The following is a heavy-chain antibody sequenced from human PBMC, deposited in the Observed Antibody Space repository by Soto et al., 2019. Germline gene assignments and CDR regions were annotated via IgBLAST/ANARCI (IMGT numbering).Heavy chain of an antibody. CDR2: INPSGGST. CDR1: GYTFTTYY. Sequence: QVQLVQSGAEVKKPGASVKVSCKASGYTFTTYYMHWVRQAPGEGLEWMGVINPSGGSTSYAQKFQGRVTATRDTSTSTLYMELSSLRSDDTAVYYCAREGDGYNLGPSVDFNYWGQGTLVTVSS. V-gene: IGHV1-46*01. D-gene: IGHD5-12*01. J-gene: IGHJ4*02. CDR3: AREGDGYNLGPSVDFNY.